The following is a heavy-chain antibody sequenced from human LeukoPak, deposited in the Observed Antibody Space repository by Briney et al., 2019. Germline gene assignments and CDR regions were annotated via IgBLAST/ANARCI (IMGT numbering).Heavy chain of an antibody. CDR2: IXXXXSTI. V-gene: IGHV3-48*02. J-gene: IGHJ3*02. CDR3: AREGPLQYYDILTGYPDAFDI. Sequence: SYIXXXXSTIYYADSVKGRFTISRDKVKNSLYLQMNSLRDEDTAVYYCAREGPLQYYDILTGYPDAFDIWGQGTMVTVSS. D-gene: IGHD3-9*01.